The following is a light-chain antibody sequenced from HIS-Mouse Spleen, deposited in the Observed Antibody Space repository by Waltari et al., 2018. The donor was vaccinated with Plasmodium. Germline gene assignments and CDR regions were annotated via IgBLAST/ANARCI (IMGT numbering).Light chain of an antibody. V-gene: IGKV3-15*01. CDR2: GAS. CDR3: QQYNNWSFT. Sequence: EIVMTQSPATLSVSPGERPTLSCRASQSVSSNLAWYQQKPGQAPRLLIYGASTRATGIPARFSGSGSGTEFTLTISSPQSEDFAVYHCQQYNNWSFTFGPGTKVDIK. J-gene: IGKJ3*01. CDR1: QSVSSN.